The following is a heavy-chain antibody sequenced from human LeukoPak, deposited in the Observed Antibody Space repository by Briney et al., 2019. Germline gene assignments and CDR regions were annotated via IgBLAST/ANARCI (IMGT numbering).Heavy chain of an antibody. CDR1: GFTFSDYY. J-gene: IGHJ6*02. CDR2: ISSSGSTI. CDR3: ARDGILTPYYGMDV. V-gene: IGHV3-11*01. Sequence: GGSLRLSCAATGFTFSDYYMSWIRQAPGKGLEWVSYISSSGSTIYYADSVKGRFTISRDNAKNSLYLQMNSLRAEDTAVYYCARDGILTPYYGMDVWGQGTTVTVSS. D-gene: IGHD3-9*01.